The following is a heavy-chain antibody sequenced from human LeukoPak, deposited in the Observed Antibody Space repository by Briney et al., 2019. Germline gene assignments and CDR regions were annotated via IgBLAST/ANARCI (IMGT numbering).Heavy chain of an antibody. Sequence: GASVKVSCKXSGYTFTSYYMHWVRQSPRQGLEWMGIINPSGGSTSYAQKFQGRVTMTRDTSTSTVYMELSSLRSEDTAVYYCARVRGVVVVAANDASDIWGQGTMVTVSS. CDR3: ARVRGVVVVAANDASDI. D-gene: IGHD2-15*01. CDR1: GYTFTSYY. J-gene: IGHJ3*02. V-gene: IGHV1-46*01. CDR2: INPSGGST.